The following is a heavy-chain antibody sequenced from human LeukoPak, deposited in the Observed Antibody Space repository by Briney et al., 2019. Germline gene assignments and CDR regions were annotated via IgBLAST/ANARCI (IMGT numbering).Heavy chain of an antibody. CDR1: GFTFSSYS. D-gene: IGHD3-10*02. CDR2: ISGSNI. V-gene: IGHV3-21*01. Sequence: GGSLRLSCAASGFTFSSYSMNWVRQAPGKGLEWVSSISGSNIYYADSVKGRFTISRDNAKNSLYLQMNSLRAEDTAVYYCAELGITMIGGVWGKGTTVTISS. CDR3: AELGITMIGGV. J-gene: IGHJ6*04.